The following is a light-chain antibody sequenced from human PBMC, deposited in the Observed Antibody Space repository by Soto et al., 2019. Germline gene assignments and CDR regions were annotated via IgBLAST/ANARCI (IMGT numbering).Light chain of an antibody. CDR2: GAS. Sequence: EIVLTQSPGTLSLSPGERATLSCRASQSVSSSYLAWYQQKPGQAPRLLIYGASNRATGIPDRFRGGGSGTGCAVVVSRVEPEDVAVYYCQQYGRSPYTFGQGTKLEIK. CDR1: QSVSSSY. V-gene: IGKV3-20*01. J-gene: IGKJ2*01. CDR3: QQYGRSPYT.